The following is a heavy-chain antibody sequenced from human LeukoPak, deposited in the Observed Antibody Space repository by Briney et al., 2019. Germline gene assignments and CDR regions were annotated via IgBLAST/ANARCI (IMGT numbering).Heavy chain of an antibody. CDR3: AKAYSNYDQFYYYGMDV. Sequence: HAGGSLRLSCAASGFTLDDYAMHWVRHAPGKGLEWVSGISWNSGSIGYADSVKGRFTISRDNAKNSLYLQMSSLRAEDTALYYCAKAYSNYDQFYYYGMDVWGQGTTVTVSS. CDR2: ISWNSGSI. CDR1: GFTLDDYA. D-gene: IGHD4-11*01. J-gene: IGHJ6*02. V-gene: IGHV3-9*01.